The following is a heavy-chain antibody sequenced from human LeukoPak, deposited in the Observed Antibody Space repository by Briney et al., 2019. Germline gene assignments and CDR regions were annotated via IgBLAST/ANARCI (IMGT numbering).Heavy chain of an antibody. D-gene: IGHD3-22*01. V-gene: IGHV3-30*04. J-gene: IGHJ4*02. CDR2: ISYDGSNK. Sequence: GGSLRLSCAASGFTFSSYAMHWVRQDPGKGLEGVAVISYDGSNKYYADSVKSRFTISRDNSKNTLYLQMNSLRAEDTAVYYCARDPVYYDSSGYYTQMDYWGQGTLVTVSS. CDR1: GFTFSSYA. CDR3: ARDPVYYDSSGYYTQMDY.